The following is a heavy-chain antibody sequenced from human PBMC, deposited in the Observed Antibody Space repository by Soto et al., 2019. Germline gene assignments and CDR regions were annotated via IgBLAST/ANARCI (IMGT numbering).Heavy chain of an antibody. CDR3: ARLPGGDGAP. V-gene: IGHV4-59*11. Sequence: SETLSLTCTVSGGSISGHYWSWIRQPPGKGLEWIGYIYYIGSTNYNPSLRSRVTISLDTSKNQVSLRLNSVTAADTAVYYCARLPGGDGAPWGQGTLVTVSS. J-gene: IGHJ5*02. D-gene: IGHD2-21*02. CDR2: IYYIGST. CDR1: GGSISGHY.